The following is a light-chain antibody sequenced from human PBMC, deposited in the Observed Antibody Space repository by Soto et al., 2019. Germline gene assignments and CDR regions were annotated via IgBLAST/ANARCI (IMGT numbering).Light chain of an antibody. CDR3: SSYAGTHVV. CDR1: SSDVGDYNS. CDR2: DVS. V-gene: IGLV2-8*01. J-gene: IGLJ1*01. Sequence: QSALTQPPSASGSPGQSVTISCTGTSSDVGDYNSVSWYQQHPGKAPKLMIYDVSKRPSGVPDRFSGSKSGNTASLTVSGLQAEDEDDYYCSSYAGTHVVFGTGTKLTVL.